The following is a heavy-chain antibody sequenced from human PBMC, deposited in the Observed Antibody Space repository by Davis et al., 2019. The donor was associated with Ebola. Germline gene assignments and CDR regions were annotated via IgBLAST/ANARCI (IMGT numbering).Heavy chain of an antibody. CDR1: GFTFSDYY. CDR3: ARTFTYYYDSHPSRDGMDV. CDR2: ISSSSSYT. J-gene: IGHJ6*02. Sequence: GESLKISCAASGFTFSDYYMSWIRQAPGKGLEWVSYISSSSSYTNYADSVKGRFTISRDNAKNSLYLQMNSLRAEDTAVYYCARTFTYYYDSHPSRDGMDVWGQGTTVTVSS. D-gene: IGHD3-22*01. V-gene: IGHV3-11*03.